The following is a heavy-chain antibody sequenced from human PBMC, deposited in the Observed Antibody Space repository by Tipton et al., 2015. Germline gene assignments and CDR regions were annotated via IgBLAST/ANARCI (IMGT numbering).Heavy chain of an antibody. D-gene: IGHD2-15*01. CDR2: FEFTGTT. V-gene: IGHV4-59*12. CDR1: GGPISSYS. Sequence: TLSLTCSVSGGPISSYSWSWIRQAPGKGREWIGDFEFTGTTKYNPSLKGRVTISVDTSKNSFSLKVTSVTAADTAVYYCAGGLDIRVYVCVRLVYWGHPALLIVSS. CDR3: AGGLDIRVYVCVRLVY. J-gene: IGHJ4*01.